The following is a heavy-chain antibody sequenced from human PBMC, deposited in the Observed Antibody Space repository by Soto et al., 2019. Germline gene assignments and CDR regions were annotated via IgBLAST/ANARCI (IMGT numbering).Heavy chain of an antibody. CDR3: ARAPPGDGTKGLPDYYYGMDV. V-gene: IGHV3-48*02. D-gene: IGHD2-15*01. Sequence: GGSLRLSCAASGFTFSSYSMNWVRQAPGKGLEWVSYISSSSSTIYYADSVKGRFTISRDNAKNSLYLQMNSLRDEDTAVYYCARAPPGDGTKGLPDYYYGMDVWGQGTTVTVSS. CDR2: ISSSSSTI. J-gene: IGHJ6*02. CDR1: GFTFSSYS.